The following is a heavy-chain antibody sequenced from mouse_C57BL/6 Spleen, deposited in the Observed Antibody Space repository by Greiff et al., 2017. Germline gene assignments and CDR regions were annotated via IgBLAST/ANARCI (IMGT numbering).Heavy chain of an antibody. CDR2: INPGSGGT. CDR3: ARWDYYGSSPYYFDY. J-gene: IGHJ2*01. CDR1: GYAFTNYL. V-gene: IGHV1-54*01. Sequence: QVQLQQSGAELVRPGTSVKVSCKASGYAFTNYLIEWVKQRPGQGLEWIGVINPGSGGTNYNEKFKGKATLTADKSSSTAYMQLSSLTSEDSAVYFCARWDYYGSSPYYFDYWGQGTTLTVSS. D-gene: IGHD1-1*01.